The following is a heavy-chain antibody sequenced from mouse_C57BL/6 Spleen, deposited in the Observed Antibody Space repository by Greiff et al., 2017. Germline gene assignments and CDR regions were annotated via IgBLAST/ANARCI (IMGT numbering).Heavy chain of an antibody. CDR1: GYTFTGYW. CDR2: ILPGSGST. V-gene: IGHV1-9*01. Sequence: QVQLQQSGAELMKPGASVKLSCKATGYTFTGYWIEWVKQRPGHGLEWIGEILPGSGSTNYNEKFKGKATFTAATSSNTAYMQLSSLTTEDSAIYYCARGPNPTYYYGSPYFDVWGTGTTVTVSS. CDR3: ARGPNPTYYYGSPYFDV. D-gene: IGHD1-1*01. J-gene: IGHJ1*03.